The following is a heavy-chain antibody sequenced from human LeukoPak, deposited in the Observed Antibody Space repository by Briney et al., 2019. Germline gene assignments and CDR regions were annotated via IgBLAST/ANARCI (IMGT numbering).Heavy chain of an antibody. Sequence: GGSLRLSCAASGFTFNTYNMNWVRQAPGQGLEWVSSITSSSSYIYYADSVKGRFTISRDNAKNSLYLQMNSLRAEDTAVYYCAKDRVLRYFDWLFDLDYWGQGTLVTVSS. J-gene: IGHJ4*02. CDR3: AKDRVLRYFDWLFDLDY. D-gene: IGHD3-9*01. CDR2: ITSSSSYI. CDR1: GFTFNTYN. V-gene: IGHV3-21*01.